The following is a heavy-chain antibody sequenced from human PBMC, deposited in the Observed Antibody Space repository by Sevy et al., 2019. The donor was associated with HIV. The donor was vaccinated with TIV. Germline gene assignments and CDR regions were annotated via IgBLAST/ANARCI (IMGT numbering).Heavy chain of an antibody. CDR2: INHGGNT. CDR1: GGPLSDYH. V-gene: IGHV4-34*01. CDR3: ARGTVSVTMMIIVFTGGSYYFDT. J-gene: IGHJ4*02. Sequence: LLQASETLSLNCGVYGGPLSDYHWTWIRQPPGRGLEWIGEINHGGNTNYNPSLKSRVTISVDTSKNQFSLKMTSVTAADTAVYYCARGTVSVTMMIIVFTGGSYYFDTWGQGTPVTVSS. D-gene: IGHD3-22*01.